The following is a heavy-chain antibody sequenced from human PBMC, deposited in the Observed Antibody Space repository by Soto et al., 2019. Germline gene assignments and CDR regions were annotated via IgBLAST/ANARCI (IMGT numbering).Heavy chain of an antibody. J-gene: IGHJ5*02. CDR1: GGSISSGGYY. CDR3: ARYLVAVDWFDP. Sequence: SETLSLTCTVSGGSISSGGYYWSWIRQHPGKGLEWIGYIYYSGSTYYNPSLKSRVTISVDTSKNQFSLKLSSVTAADTAVYYCARYLVAVDWFDPWGQGTLVTVSS. CDR2: IYYSGST. D-gene: IGHD2-15*01. V-gene: IGHV4-31*03.